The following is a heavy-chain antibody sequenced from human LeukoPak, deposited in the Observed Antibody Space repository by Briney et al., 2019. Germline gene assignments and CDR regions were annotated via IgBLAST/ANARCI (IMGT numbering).Heavy chain of an antibody. D-gene: IGHD2-15*01. J-gene: IGHJ1*01. V-gene: IGHV4-31*03. CDR2: IYYSGST. Sequence: SETLSLTCTVSGGSISSGGYYWTWIRQHPGKGLEWIGYIYYSGSTYYNPSLKSRITISVDTSKNQFSLRLSSVTAADTAVYYCALGYCGGGSCYAREYFQHWGQGTLVTVSS. CDR3: ALGYCGGGSCYAREYFQH. CDR1: GGSISSGGYY.